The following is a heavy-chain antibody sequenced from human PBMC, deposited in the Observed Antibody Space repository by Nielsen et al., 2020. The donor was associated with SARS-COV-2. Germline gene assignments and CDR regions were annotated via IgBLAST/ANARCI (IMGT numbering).Heavy chain of an antibody. CDR1: GFTFSSYA. Sequence: GESLKISCAASGFTFSSYAMSWVRQAPGKGLEWVSAISGSGGSTYYADSVKGRFTISRDNSKNTLYLQMNSLRAEDTAVYYCARISSSWNDYWGQGTLVTVSS. J-gene: IGHJ4*02. V-gene: IGHV3-23*01. CDR3: ARISSSWNDY. D-gene: IGHD6-13*01. CDR2: ISGSGGST.